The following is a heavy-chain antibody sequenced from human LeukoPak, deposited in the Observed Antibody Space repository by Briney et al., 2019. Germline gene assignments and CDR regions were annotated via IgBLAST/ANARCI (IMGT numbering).Heavy chain of an antibody. D-gene: IGHD3-9*01. CDR2: IFASGST. J-gene: IGHJ4*02. V-gene: IGHV4-61*02. Sequence: SQTLSRTCTVSGGAITSGNYYGSWIRQPAGKGLEWLGRIFASGSTNYNPSLKSRVIISIDTSKNQFSLKLSSVTAADTAVYYCARGILKNDVLTGYYSAQHFDYWGQGTLVIVSS. CDR3: ARGILKNDVLTGYYSAQHFDY. CDR1: GGAITSGNYY.